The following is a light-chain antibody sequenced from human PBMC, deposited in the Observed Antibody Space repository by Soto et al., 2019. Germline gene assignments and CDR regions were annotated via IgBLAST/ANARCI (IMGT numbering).Light chain of an antibody. Sequence: EIVLTQSPGTVSLSQGERATLSCRASQTISNSLLAWYQQKPGQSPRLLIYGASSRATGIPDRFIGSGSGTDFTLTISRLEPEDFAVYACQQYARAPITFGQGTRLEI. CDR1: QTISNSL. V-gene: IGKV3-20*01. CDR2: GAS. CDR3: QQYARAPIT. J-gene: IGKJ5*01.